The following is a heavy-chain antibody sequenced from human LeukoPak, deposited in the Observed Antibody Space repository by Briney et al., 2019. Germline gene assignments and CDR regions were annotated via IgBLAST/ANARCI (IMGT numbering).Heavy chain of an antibody. V-gene: IGHV3-23*01. Sequence: GGSLRLSCAASGFTFSSYATSWVRQAPGKGLEWVSAISGSGGSTYYADSVKGRFTISRDNSKNTLYLQMNSLRAEDTAVYYCASEGEITFGGVIAVPTYFDYWGQGTLVTVSS. D-gene: IGHD3-16*02. CDR1: GFTFSSYA. J-gene: IGHJ4*02. CDR2: ISGSGGST. CDR3: ASEGEITFGGVIAVPTYFDY.